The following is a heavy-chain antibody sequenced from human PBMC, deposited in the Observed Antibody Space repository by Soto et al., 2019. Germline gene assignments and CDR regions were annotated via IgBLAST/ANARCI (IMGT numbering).Heavy chain of an antibody. CDR2: ISSSTTYI. V-gene: IGHV3-21*01. J-gene: IGHJ4*02. Sequence: GGSLRLSCAASGFTFSYYSMTWVRQSPGRGPEWVSSISSSTTYISYADSVRGRFTISRDNAKNSLYLQMSSLRADDTAVYYCARDPVGVDSTFFFDSWGQGTLVTVSS. CDR1: GFTFSYYS. D-gene: IGHD2-21*01. CDR3: ARDPVGVDSTFFFDS.